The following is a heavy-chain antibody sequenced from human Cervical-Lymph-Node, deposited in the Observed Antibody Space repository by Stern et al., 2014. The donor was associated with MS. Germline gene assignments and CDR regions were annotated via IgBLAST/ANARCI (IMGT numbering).Heavy chain of an antibody. CDR1: GGSISGSNW. V-gene: IGHV4-4*02. CDR2: VLHSGSA. CDR3: ARGSSMIE. Sequence: QVQLQESGPGLVKPSGTLSLTCAVSGGSISGSNWWSWVRQPPRKGLEWIGEVLHSGSAYYNPSLKSRVTMSVDKSKNQFSLNLKSVTAADTAVYYCARGSSMIEWGQGTLVTVSS. D-gene: IGHD3-22*01. J-gene: IGHJ4*02.